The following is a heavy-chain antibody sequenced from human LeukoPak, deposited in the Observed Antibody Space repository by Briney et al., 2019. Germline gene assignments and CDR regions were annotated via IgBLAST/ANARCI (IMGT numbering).Heavy chain of an antibody. D-gene: IGHD4-17*01. CDR1: GGSISSYY. CDR2: IYYSGST. V-gene: IGHV4-59*01. J-gene: IGHJ5*02. CDR3: ARDDYGDYGQRWFDP. Sequence: SETLSLTCTVSGGSISSYYWSWIRQPPGKGLEWIGYIYYSGSTNYNPSLKSRVTISVDTSKNQFSLKLSSVTAADTVVYYCARDDYGDYGQRWFDPWGQGTLVTVSS.